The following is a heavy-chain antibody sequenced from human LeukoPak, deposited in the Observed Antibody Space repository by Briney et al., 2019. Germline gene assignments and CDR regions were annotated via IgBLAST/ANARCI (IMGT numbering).Heavy chain of an antibody. Sequence: GRSLRLSCAGSGFTFRSYSMHWVRQAPGKGLEWVAIISFDGSKKYYADSVKGRFTISRDNSRKTLYLQMNSLRAEDTAVYYCARSYSNHLFGMDVWGQGTTVTVSS. CDR1: GFTFRSYS. J-gene: IGHJ6*02. V-gene: IGHV3-30-3*01. D-gene: IGHD4-11*01. CDR2: ISFDGSKK. CDR3: ARSYSNHLFGMDV.